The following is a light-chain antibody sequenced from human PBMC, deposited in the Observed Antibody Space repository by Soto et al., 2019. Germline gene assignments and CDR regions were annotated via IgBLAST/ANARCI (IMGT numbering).Light chain of an antibody. V-gene: IGKV3-20*01. CDR3: QQYGSPTT. J-gene: IGKJ3*01. CDR2: GAS. Sequence: EIVLTQSPGTLSLSPGERATLSCRACQSVSSSYLAWYQQKPGQAPRLLIYGASSRATGIPDRFSGSGSGTDFTLTISRLEPEDFAVYYCQQYGSPTTFGPGTKVDIK. CDR1: QSVSSSY.